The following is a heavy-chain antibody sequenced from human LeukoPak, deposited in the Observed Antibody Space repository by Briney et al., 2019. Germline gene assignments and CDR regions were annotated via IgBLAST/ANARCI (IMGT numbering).Heavy chain of an antibody. J-gene: IGHJ4*02. CDR1: XXTVXXXX. D-gene: IGHD1-26*01. V-gene: IGHV3-53*04. CDR3: ARGLVGXTXPAXXXYFXX. Sequence: RLSCXASXXTVXXXXXXWXXXXXGXXXXXXXXXXSGGSTYYSDSVKGRFXISRHNSKNTLYLQMNSLRAEDTAVYYCARGLVGXTXPAXXXYFXXXXQ. CDR2: XXSGGST.